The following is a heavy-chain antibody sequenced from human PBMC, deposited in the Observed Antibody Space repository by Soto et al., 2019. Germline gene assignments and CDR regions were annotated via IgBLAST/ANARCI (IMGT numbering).Heavy chain of an antibody. D-gene: IGHD3-22*01. CDR2: VIPIFGTA. CDR1: GGTFSSYA. Sequence: SVKASCKASGGTFSSYAISWVRQAPGQGLEWMGGVIPIFGTANYAQKFQGRVTITADESTSTAYMELSSLRSEDTAVYYCAIPLRGDSSGYSHRPFDYWGQGTLVTVSS. V-gene: IGHV1-69*13. J-gene: IGHJ4*02. CDR3: AIPLRGDSSGYSHRPFDY.